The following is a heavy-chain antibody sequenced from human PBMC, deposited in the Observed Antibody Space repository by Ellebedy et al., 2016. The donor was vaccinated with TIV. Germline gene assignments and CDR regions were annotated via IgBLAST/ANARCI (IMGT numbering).Heavy chain of an antibody. Sequence: GGSLRLXXEASGFTFSNYGMHWVRQAPGKGLDWVSSISATSLSTYYADSVKGRFTISRDNSKNTLYLQMNSLRAEDTAVYYCAKPIGQMTQFQHTMDVWGQGTTVTVSS. D-gene: IGHD2-21*01. CDR3: AKPIGQMTQFQHTMDV. J-gene: IGHJ6*02. V-gene: IGHV3-23*01. CDR1: GFTFSNYG. CDR2: ISATSLST.